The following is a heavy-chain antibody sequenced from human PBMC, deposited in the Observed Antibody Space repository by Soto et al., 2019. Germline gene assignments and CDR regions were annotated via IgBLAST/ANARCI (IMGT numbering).Heavy chain of an antibody. J-gene: IGHJ6*02. CDR1: GGSISSYY. CDR2: IYYSGST. V-gene: IGHV4-59*01. Sequence: PSETLSLTCTVSGGSISSYYWSWIRQPPGKGLEWIGYIYYSGSTNYNPSLKSRVTISVDTSKNQFSLKLSSVTAADTAVYYCARGNKVPYSSSWSNYYYGMDVWGQGTKVTVSS. CDR3: ARGNKVPYSSSWSNYYYGMDV. D-gene: IGHD6-13*01.